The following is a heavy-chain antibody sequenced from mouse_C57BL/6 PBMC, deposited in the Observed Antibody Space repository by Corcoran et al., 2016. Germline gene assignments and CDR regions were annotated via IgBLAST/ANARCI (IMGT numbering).Heavy chain of an antibody. D-gene: IGHD1-1*01. CDR1: GYTFTDYN. Sequence: EVQLQQSGPELVKPGASVKIPCKASGYTFTDYNMDWVKQSHGNSLEWIGDINPNNGGTIYNQKFKGKATLTVDKSSSTAYMELRSLTSEDTAVYYCARSYYGSSPLAYWGQGTLVTVSA. CDR3: ARSYYGSSPLAY. J-gene: IGHJ3*01. CDR2: INPNNGGT. V-gene: IGHV1-18*01.